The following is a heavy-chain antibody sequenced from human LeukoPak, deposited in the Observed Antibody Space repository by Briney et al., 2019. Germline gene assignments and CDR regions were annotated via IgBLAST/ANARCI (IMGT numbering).Heavy chain of an antibody. J-gene: IGHJ4*02. CDR1: GFPFGSCG. D-gene: IGHD3-22*01. Sequence: PGGSLRLSCAASGFPFGSCGMHWVRQAPGKGLEWVAFTRYDGSDRKYADSVKGRFIIYRDNSKNTLYLQMNSLRAEDTAVYYCAKDPPLPYYYDSSGYALGFDYWGQGTLVTVSS. V-gene: IGHV3-30*02. CDR3: AKDPPLPYYYDSSGYALGFDY. CDR2: TRYDGSDR.